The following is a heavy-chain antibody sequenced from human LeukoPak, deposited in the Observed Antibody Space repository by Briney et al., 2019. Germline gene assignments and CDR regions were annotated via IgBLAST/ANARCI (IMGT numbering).Heavy chain of an antibody. J-gene: IGHJ4*02. Sequence: ASVKVSCKASGYTFTNYDINWVRQATGQGLEWLGWMSASSGNTGYAQKFQGRVCMTRATSISTAYLELSSLTFEDTAVYYCARTPPKGDIDYWGQGTLVTVSS. CDR1: GYTFTNYD. CDR3: ARTPPKGDIDY. D-gene: IGHD2-21*02. V-gene: IGHV1-8*01. CDR2: MSASSGNT.